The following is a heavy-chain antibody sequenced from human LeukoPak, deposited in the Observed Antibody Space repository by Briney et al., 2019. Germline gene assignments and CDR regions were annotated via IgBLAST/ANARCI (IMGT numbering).Heavy chain of an antibody. CDR2: IYPGDSDT. CDR3: ATVWNYKDAFDI. CDR1: GYSFTSYW. J-gene: IGHJ3*02. D-gene: IGHD1-7*01. V-gene: IGHV5-51*01. Sequence: GESLKISCKGSGYSFTSYWIGWVRQMPGKGLEWMGIIYPGDSDTRYSPSFQGQVTISADKSISTAYLQWSSLRSEDTAVYYCATVWNYKDAFDIWGQGTMVTVSS.